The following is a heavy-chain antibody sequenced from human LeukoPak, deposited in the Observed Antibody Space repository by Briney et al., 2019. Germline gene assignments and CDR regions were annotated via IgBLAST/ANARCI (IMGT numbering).Heavy chain of an antibody. CDR1: GYTFTGYY. CDR2: INPNSGGT. J-gene: IGHJ5*02. D-gene: IGHD2-15*01. V-gene: IGHV1-2*02. Sequence: ASVKVSCKASGYTFTGYYMHWVRQAPGQGLEWMGWINPNSGGTNYAQKFQGRVTMTRDTSISTAYVELSRLRSDDTAVYYCARVSCSGGSCYLPLNWFDPWGQGTLVTVSS. CDR3: ARVSCSGGSCYLPLNWFDP.